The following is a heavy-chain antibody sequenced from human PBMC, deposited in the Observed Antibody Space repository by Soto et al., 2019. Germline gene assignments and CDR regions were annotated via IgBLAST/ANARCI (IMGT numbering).Heavy chain of an antibody. CDR1: GFTFSSYA. D-gene: IGHD2-8*02. CDR3: ARYALGLSPWWYNWFDR. V-gene: IGHV3-23*01. J-gene: IGHJ5*02. CDR2: ISYSGGSP. Sequence: VQLLESGGGLVQPGGSLRLSCAASGFTFSSYAMNWVRQSPGEGLEWVSGISYSGGSPYYADSVKGRFTISRDNSKNTLYLQMASLRAEDTGVYYCARYALGLSPWWYNWFDRWGQGTLVSVSS.